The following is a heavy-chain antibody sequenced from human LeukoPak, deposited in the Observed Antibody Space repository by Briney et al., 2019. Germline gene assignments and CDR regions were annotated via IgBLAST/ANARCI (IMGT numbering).Heavy chain of an antibody. CDR1: GGSISSYY. J-gene: IGHJ4*02. CDR2: IYYSGST. D-gene: IGHD6-19*01. Sequence: PSETLSLTCTVSGGSISSYYWSWIRQPPGKGLEWIGYIYYSGSTNYNPSLKSRVTIPVDTSKNQFSLKLSSVTAADTAVYYCARHVAGNFDYWGQGTLVTVSS. CDR3: ARHVAGNFDY. V-gene: IGHV4-59*08.